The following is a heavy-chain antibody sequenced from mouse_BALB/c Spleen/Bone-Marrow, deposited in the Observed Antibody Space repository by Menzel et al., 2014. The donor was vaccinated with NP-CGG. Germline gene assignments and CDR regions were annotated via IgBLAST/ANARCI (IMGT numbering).Heavy chain of an antibody. CDR2: IRNKANGYTT. D-gene: IGHD1-1*01. Sequence: EVKLVESGGGLVQPGGSLGLSCATSGFTFTDYYMNWVRQPPGKALEWLGFIRNKANGYTTEYSASVKGRFTISRDNSQSILYLQMNTLRAEDSATYYCARDSRSTVSHFDYWGQGTTLTVSS. V-gene: IGHV7-3*02. J-gene: IGHJ2*01. CDR3: ARDSRSTVSHFDY. CDR1: GFTFTDYY.